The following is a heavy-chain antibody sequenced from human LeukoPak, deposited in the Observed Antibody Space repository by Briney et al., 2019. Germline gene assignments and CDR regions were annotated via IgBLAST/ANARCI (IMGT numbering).Heavy chain of an antibody. V-gene: IGHV1-46*01. D-gene: IGHD6-19*01. J-gene: IGHJ3*02. Sequence: ASVKVSCKASGYTCTSYYMHWVRQAPGQGLEWMGIINPSGGSTSYAQKFQGRVTMTRDTSTSTVYMELSSLRSEDTAVYYCARARMEAVYAFDIWGQGTMVTVSS. CDR1: GYTCTSYY. CDR3: ARARMEAVYAFDI. CDR2: INPSGGST.